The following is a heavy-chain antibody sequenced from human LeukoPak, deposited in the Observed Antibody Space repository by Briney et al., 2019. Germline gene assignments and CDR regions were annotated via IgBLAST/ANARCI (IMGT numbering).Heavy chain of an antibody. Sequence: GGSLRLSCAASGFTFSSYAMHWVRQAPGKGLEYVSAISSNGGSTYYANSVKGRFTISRDNSKNTLYLQMGSLRAEDMGVYYCARDPSSMIAPNAFDIWGQGTMVTVSS. D-gene: IGHD3-22*01. V-gene: IGHV3-64*01. CDR2: ISSNGGST. CDR3: ARDPSSMIAPNAFDI. J-gene: IGHJ3*02. CDR1: GFTFSSYA.